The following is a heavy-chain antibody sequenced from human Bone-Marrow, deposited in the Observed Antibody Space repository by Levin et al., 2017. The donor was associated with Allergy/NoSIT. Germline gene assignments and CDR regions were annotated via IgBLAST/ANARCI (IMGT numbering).Heavy chain of an antibody. CDR2: ISGGGGST. J-gene: IGHJ4*02. Sequence: SCAASGFTFSSYALTWVRQAPGKGLEWVSSISGGGGSTYYADSVKGRFTISRDNSKNTLYLQMNSLRAEDTAVYYCAKAKDIVLVVYASHFDSWGQGTLVTVSS. CDR3: AKAKDIVLVVYASHFDS. V-gene: IGHV3-23*01. D-gene: IGHD2-8*02. CDR1: GFTFSSYA.